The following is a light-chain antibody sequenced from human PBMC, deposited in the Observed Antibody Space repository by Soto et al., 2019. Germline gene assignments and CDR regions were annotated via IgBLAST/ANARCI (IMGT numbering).Light chain of an antibody. Sequence: EIVLTQSPATLSLSPGERATLSCRASQSVSSSLAWYRQKSGQAPRLLIYDASNRATGIPARFSGSGSGTDFTLTITSLEAEDFAVYFCQQRRDWPLTFGQGTRLEIK. CDR1: QSVSSS. J-gene: IGKJ5*01. V-gene: IGKV3-11*01. CDR2: DAS. CDR3: QQRRDWPLT.